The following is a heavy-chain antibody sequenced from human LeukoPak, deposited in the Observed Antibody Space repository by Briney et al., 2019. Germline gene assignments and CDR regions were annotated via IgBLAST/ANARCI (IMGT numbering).Heavy chain of an antibody. CDR1: GYTCTSNY. CDR3: ARPPSYYYGMDV. CDR2: INPSGGNT. V-gene: IGHV1-46*01. Sequence: GASVKVSCKAFGYTCTSNYIHWVRQAPGQGLEWMGIINPSGGNTGYAQKFQGRVTMTRDTSTSTVYMELSSLRSEDTAVYYCARPPSYYYGMDVWGQGTTVTVSS. J-gene: IGHJ6*02.